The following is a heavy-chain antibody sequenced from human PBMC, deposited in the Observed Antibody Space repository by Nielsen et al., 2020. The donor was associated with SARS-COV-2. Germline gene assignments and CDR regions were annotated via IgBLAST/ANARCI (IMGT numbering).Heavy chain of an antibody. Sequence: SETLSLTCAVYGGSFSGYYWSWIRQPPGKGLEWIGEINHSGSTNYNPSLKSRVTISVDTSKNQFSLKLSSVTAADTAVYYCWMAGDYYYYYMDVWGKGTTVTVSS. CDR1: GGSFSGYY. D-gene: IGHD6-19*01. CDR3: WMAGDYYYYYMDV. J-gene: IGHJ6*03. CDR2: INHSGST. V-gene: IGHV4-34*01.